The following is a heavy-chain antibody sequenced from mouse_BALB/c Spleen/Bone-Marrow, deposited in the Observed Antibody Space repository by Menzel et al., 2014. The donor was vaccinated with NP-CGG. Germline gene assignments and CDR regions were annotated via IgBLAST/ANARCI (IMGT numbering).Heavy chain of an antibody. CDR2: IHLSGSES. CDR1: GYSFTSYW. Sequence: VQLQESGAELVRPGASVKLSCKASGYSFTSYWMNWVKQRPGQGLEWIGMIHLSGSESRLNQKFKDKATLTVDKSSSTAYIQLSSLTSEDSAVYYCARSHGYYPYWYFDVWGAGTTVTVSS. D-gene: IGHD2-3*01. V-gene: IGHV1-61*01. J-gene: IGHJ1*01. CDR3: ARSHGYYPYWYFDV.